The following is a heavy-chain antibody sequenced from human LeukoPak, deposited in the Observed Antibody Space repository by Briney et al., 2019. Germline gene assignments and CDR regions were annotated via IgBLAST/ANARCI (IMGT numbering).Heavy chain of an antibody. CDR3: GKDMDFYSGIAAAGIDY. V-gene: IGHV3-9*01. CDR2: ISWNSGSI. D-gene: IGHD6-13*01. CDR1: GFTFDDYA. J-gene: IGHJ4*02. Sequence: GRSLRLSCAASGFTFDDYAMHWVRQAPGKGLEWVSGISWNSGSIGYADSVKGRFTISRDNAKNSLYLQMNSLRAEDTALYYCGKDMDFYSGIAAAGIDYWGQGTLVTVSS.